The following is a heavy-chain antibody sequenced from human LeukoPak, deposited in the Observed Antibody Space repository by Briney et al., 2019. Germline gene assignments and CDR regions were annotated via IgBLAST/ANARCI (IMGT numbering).Heavy chain of an antibody. D-gene: IGHD3-9*01. Sequence: SETLSLTCTVSGGSISRCSCYWSWIRQPPGKGLEWIGYIYYSGSTYYNPSLKSRVTISVDTSKNQFSLKLSSVTAADTAVYYCARAYDILTGYSEYYFDYWGQGTLVTVSS. CDR3: ARAYDILTGYSEYYFDY. J-gene: IGHJ4*02. CDR1: GGSISRCSCY. V-gene: IGHV4-30-4*01. CDR2: IYYSGST.